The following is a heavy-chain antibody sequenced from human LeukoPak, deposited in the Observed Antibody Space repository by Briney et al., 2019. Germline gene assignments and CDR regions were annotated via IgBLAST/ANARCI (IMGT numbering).Heavy chain of an antibody. CDR3: ASYPRYISSPPFDY. J-gene: IGHJ4*02. Sequence: ASVKVSCKAYGYTFTGQYMHWVRQAPGQGLEWMGWINPDTGDTYYAQKFQGRVTMTRDTAISTAYLELSRLASDDTAVYYCASYPRYISSPPFDYWGQGTLVTVSS. CDR1: GYTFTGQY. V-gene: IGHV1-2*02. D-gene: IGHD5-12*01. CDR2: INPDTGDT.